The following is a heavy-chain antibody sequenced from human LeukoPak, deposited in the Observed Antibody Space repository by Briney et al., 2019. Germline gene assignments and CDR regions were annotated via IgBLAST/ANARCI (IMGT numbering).Heavy chain of an antibody. CDR3: VKFKRRPRTYSYDYEF. V-gene: IGHV4-39*07. Sequence: SETLSLTCSAFGDSISNNFYYWGWIRQTPGKGLAWIASIDYTGTTYYNPSFKSRVSISMDTPKNQFSLKLTSVTAADTAVFYCVKFKRRPRTYSYDYEFWGQGTLVTVSP. CDR1: GDSISNNFYY. J-gene: IGHJ4*02. CDR2: IDYTGTT. D-gene: IGHD5-18*01.